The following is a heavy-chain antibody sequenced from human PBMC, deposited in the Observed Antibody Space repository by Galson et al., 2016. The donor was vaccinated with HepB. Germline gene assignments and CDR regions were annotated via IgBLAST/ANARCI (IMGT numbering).Heavy chain of an antibody. CDR1: GFPFSGYP. J-gene: IGHJ4*02. D-gene: IGHD5-18*01. Sequence: SLRLSCAASGFPFSGYPIHWVRQAPGKGLDWVASISYDGTKINYADSVKGRFTISRDNSKNKVSLQMNSLGVDDTAVFYCAREASYVNVLDHWGQGTLVTVSS. CDR2: ISYDGTKI. V-gene: IGHV3-30*04. CDR3: AREASYVNVLDH.